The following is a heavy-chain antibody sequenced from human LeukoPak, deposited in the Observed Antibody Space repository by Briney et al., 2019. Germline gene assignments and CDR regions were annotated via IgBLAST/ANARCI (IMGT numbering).Heavy chain of an antibody. J-gene: IGHJ4*02. V-gene: IGHV3-66*01. CDR1: GFIVGSSY. CDR3: ARVIVGANYFDC. D-gene: IGHD1-26*01. Sequence: GGSLRLSCAASGFIVGSSYMSWVRQAPGKGLEWVSFIYNGDTTYYADSVKGRFIISRDNSKNTLYLQMNSLRAEDTALYYCARVIVGANYFDCWGQGTLVTVSS. CDR2: IYNGDTT.